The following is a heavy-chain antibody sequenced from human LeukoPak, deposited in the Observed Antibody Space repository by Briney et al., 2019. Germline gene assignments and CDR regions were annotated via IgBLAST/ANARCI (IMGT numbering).Heavy chain of an antibody. V-gene: IGHV3-7*01. CDR1: GFTFSDYW. CDR2: IKPDGSEK. Sequence: PGGSLRLSCAASGFTFSDYWMSWVRQAPGKGLEWVANIKPDGSEKHYVDSVKGRFTISRDNAKNSVYLQMNSLRAEDTAVYYCARDRYSYTSGYGLDVWGQGTTVTVSS. D-gene: IGHD3-10*01. CDR3: ARDRYSYTSGYGLDV. J-gene: IGHJ6*02.